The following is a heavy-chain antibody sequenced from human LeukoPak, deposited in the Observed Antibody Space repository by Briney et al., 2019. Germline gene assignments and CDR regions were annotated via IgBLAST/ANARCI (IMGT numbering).Heavy chain of an antibody. D-gene: IGHD1-26*01. CDR2: IYYSGST. Sequence: SETLSLTCTVSGGSISSYYWSWIRQPPGKGLEWIGYIYYSGSTNYNPSLKSRVTMSVDTSKNQFSLKLSSVTAADTAVYYCARDETWELGFDYWGQGTLVTVSS. J-gene: IGHJ4*02. V-gene: IGHV4-59*12. CDR1: GGSISSYY. CDR3: ARDETWELGFDY.